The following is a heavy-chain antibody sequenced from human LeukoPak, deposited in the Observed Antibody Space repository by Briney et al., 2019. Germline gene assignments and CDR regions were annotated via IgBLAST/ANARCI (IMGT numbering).Heavy chain of an antibody. J-gene: IGHJ5*02. Sequence: ASVKVSCKASGYTFTSYGISWVRQAPGQGLEWMGWMNPNSGNTGYAQKFQGRVTMTRNTSISTAYMELSSLRSEDTAVYYCAREGRGLFDPWGQGTLVTVSS. D-gene: IGHD3-10*01. V-gene: IGHV1-8*02. CDR1: GYTFTSYG. CDR3: AREGRGLFDP. CDR2: MNPNSGNT.